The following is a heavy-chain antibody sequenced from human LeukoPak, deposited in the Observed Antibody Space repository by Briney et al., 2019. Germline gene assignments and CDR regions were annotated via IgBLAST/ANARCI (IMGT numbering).Heavy chain of an antibody. CDR3: ARQRAYFGEWAFDY. Sequence: SETLSLTCTVSGVSIINNDWSWIRQPPGKGLEWIGYIYYSGTTNYNPSLMSRVTVSVDTSKNQFSLKLTSVTAADTAVYFCARQRAYFGEWAFDYWGQGILVTVSS. V-gene: IGHV4-59*08. CDR1: GVSIINND. J-gene: IGHJ4*02. D-gene: IGHD3-10*01. CDR2: IYYSGTT.